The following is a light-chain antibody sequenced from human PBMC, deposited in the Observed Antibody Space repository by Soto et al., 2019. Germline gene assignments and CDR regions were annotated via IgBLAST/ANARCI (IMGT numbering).Light chain of an antibody. CDR1: QGIINY. V-gene: IGKV1-16*01. CDR2: GAS. CDR3: QQLFMYPPT. Sequence: DIQMTQSPSSVSASVGDRVIITCRASQGIINYLAWYQQKPGKAPKLLIYGASTLQGGVPSRFSGSGSGTDFTLTVSSLQPEDLATYYCQQLFMYPPTFGPGTKVDIK. J-gene: IGKJ3*01.